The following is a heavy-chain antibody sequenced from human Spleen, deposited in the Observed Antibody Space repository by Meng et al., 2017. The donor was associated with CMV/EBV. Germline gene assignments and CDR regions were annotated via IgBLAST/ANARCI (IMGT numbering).Heavy chain of an antibody. J-gene: IGHJ6*02. Sequence: GESLKISCAASGFTFSSYGMNWVRQAPGKGLEWVSGIRWNGDTTGYTDSVKGRFTISRDNAKNSLYLQMNSLRAEDMALYYCAKDAAAQRPYYYYYGMDVWGQGTTVTVSS. CDR2: IRWNGDTT. CDR3: AKDAAAQRPYYYYYGMDV. V-gene: IGHV3-20*04. D-gene: IGHD2-15*01. CDR1: GFTFSSYG.